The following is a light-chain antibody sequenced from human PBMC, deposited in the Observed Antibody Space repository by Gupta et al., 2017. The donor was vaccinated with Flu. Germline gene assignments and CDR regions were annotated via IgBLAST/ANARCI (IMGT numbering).Light chain of an antibody. CDR1: QSVDSNY. CDR3: QRYGYSPWT. Sequence: EIVLSQSSGTLSLSPGERATLSCRASQSVDSNYLAWHQQKHGQAPRLLIYAASNRATGIPDWFSGSWSGTDFTLTISRLEPEDFAVYYCQRYGYSPWTFGQGTRVEI. CDR2: AAS. J-gene: IGKJ1*01. V-gene: IGKV3-20*01.